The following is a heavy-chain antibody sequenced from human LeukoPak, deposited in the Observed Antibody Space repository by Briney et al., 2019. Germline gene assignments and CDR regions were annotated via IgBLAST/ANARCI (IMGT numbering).Heavy chain of an antibody. Sequence: GGSLRLSCTASGFTFGDYAMSWVRQAPGKGLEWVGFIRSKAYGGTTEYAASVKGRFTISRDDSKSIAYLQMNSLKTEDTAVYYCTRDGDDSSGYFDVYYFDYWGQGTLVTVSS. J-gene: IGHJ4*02. D-gene: IGHD3-22*01. CDR2: IRSKAYGGTT. CDR3: TRDGDDSSGYFDVYYFDY. V-gene: IGHV3-49*04. CDR1: GFTFGDYA.